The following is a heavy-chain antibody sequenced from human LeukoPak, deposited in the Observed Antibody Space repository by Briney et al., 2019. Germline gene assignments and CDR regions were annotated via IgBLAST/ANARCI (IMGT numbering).Heavy chain of an antibody. CDR2: ISSNSSYI. CDR3: ARATNYYDSSGYYGGLDY. V-gene: IGHV3-21*01. CDR1: GFTFSSYS. J-gene: IGHJ4*02. D-gene: IGHD3-22*01. Sequence: PGGSLRLSCAASGFTFSSYSMNWVRQAPGKGLEWVSSISSNSSYIYYADSVKGRFTISRDNAKNSLYLQMNSLRAEDTAVYYCARATNYYDSSGYYGGLDYWGQGTLVTVSS.